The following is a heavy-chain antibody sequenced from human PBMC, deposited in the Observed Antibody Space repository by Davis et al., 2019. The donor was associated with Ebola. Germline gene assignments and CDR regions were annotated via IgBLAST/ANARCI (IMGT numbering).Heavy chain of an antibody. CDR2: LDYDGSSI. V-gene: IGHV3-11*01. CDR3: VRGAGLQK. D-gene: IGHD6-19*01. CDR1: GFIFKNFY. Sequence: GESLKISCAASGFIFKNFYMSWVRQAPGKGLEWISYLDYDGSSIYTADSLKGRFTISRDNARNFLYLQMDSLTVEDTAVYFCVRGAGLQKWGQGTLVTVSA. J-gene: IGHJ4*01.